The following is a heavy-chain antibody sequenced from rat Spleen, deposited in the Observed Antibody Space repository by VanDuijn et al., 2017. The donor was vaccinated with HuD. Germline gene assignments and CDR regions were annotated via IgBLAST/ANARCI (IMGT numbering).Heavy chain of an antibody. Sequence: EVQLIESGGGLVQPGRSLKLSCAASGFTFSDYGMAWVRQAPTKGLEWVATISYDGSSTYYRDSVKGRFTVSRENAKSTLYFLIDSLRSEDTASYYCVRQDTSGYSNWFTYWGQGTLVTVSS. V-gene: IGHV5-29*01. J-gene: IGHJ3*01. D-gene: IGHD4-3*01. CDR2: ISYDGSST. CDR1: GFTFSDYG. CDR3: VRQDTSGYSNWFTY.